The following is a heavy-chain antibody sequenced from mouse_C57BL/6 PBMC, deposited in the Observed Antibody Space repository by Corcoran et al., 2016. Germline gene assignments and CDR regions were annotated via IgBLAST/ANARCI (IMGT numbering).Heavy chain of an antibody. D-gene: IGHD1-1*01. V-gene: IGHV1-76*01. CDR2: IYPGSGNT. J-gene: IGHJ2*01. CDR1: GYTFTDYY. Sequence: QVQLKQSGTELVRHGASVKLSCKASGYTFTDYYINWVKQRPGQGLEWIARIYPGSGNTYYNEKFKGKATLNAEKSSSTAYMQLSSLTSEDSAVYFCANYYGSSYGWGQGTTLTVSS. CDR3: ANYYGSSYG.